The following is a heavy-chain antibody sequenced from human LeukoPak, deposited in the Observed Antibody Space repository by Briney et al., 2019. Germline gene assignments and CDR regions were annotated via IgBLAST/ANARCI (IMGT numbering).Heavy chain of an antibody. J-gene: IGHJ6*02. CDR1: GYTFTSYD. V-gene: IGHV1-8*01. Sequence: GSVKVSCKASGYTFTSYDTNWVRQATGQGLEWMGCMKPNSGNTGYAQKLQGRVTMTRNTSISTAYMELSSLRSEDTSVYYCARTRRSYYYGMDVWGQGTTVTVSS. CDR2: MKPNSGNT. CDR3: ARTRRSYYYGMDV.